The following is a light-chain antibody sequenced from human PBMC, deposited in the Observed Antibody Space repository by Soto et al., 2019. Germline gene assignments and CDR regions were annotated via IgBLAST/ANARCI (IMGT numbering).Light chain of an antibody. V-gene: IGKV3-20*01. CDR1: QSVSSSY. J-gene: IGKJ2*01. Sequence: EIVLTQSPGTLSLSPGERATLSCRASQSVSSSYLAWYQQKPGQAPRLLIYGASSRATGIPDRFSGSGSGTDFTLTISRLEPGDFAVYYCQQYGSSPYTFGQGPSSRSN. CDR3: QQYGSSPYT. CDR2: GAS.